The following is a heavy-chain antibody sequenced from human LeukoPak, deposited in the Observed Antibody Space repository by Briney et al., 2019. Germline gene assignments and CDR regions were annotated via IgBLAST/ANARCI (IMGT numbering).Heavy chain of an antibody. Sequence: ASVKVSCKASGYTFTGYDMHWVRQAPGQGLEWMGWINPNSGGTNYAQKFQGRVTMTRDTSISTAYMELSRLRSDDTAVYYCAGVLTRYSSGWYSFYWGQGTLVTVSS. CDR3: AGVLTRYSSGWYSFY. J-gene: IGHJ4*02. D-gene: IGHD6-19*01. V-gene: IGHV1-2*02. CDR2: INPNSGGT. CDR1: GYTFTGYD.